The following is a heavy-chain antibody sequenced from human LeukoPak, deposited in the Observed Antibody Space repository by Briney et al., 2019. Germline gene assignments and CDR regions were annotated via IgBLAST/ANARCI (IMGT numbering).Heavy chain of an antibody. V-gene: IGHV4-59*01. J-gene: IGHJ4*02. CDR1: GGSLSTFY. Sequence: SETLSLTCTVSGGSLSTFYWNWIRQPPGKGLEWIGYIYYSGNSGSTNYNSSLESRVTISVDTSKNQFSLKLSSVTAADTAVYYCARERPGHSSGYFDYWGQGTLVTVSS. D-gene: IGHD5-18*01. CDR3: ARERPGHSSGYFDY. CDR2: IYYSGNSGST.